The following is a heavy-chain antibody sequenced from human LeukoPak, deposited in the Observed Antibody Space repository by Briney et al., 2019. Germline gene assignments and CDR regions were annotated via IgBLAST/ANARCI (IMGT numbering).Heavy chain of an antibody. J-gene: IGHJ4*02. Sequence: SETLSLTCAVYGGSFSGYYWSWIRQPPGKGLEWIGEINHSRSTNYNPSLKSRVTISVDTSKNQFSLTLSSVTAADTAVYYCASQNSTVTTCDYWGQGTLVTVSS. CDR2: INHSRST. D-gene: IGHD4-17*01. V-gene: IGHV4-34*01. CDR1: GGSFSGYY. CDR3: ASQNSTVTTCDY.